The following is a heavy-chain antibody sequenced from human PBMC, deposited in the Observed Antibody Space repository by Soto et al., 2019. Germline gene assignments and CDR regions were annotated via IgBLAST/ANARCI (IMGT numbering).Heavy chain of an antibody. J-gene: IGHJ3*02. CDR2: ISWNSGSI. Sequence: EVQLVESGGGLVQPGRSLRLSCAASGFTFDDYAMHWVRQAPGKGLEWVSGISWNSGSIGYADSVKGRFTISRDNAKNSLYLQMNSLRAEDTALYYCARSGYGLYDAFDICGQGTMVTVSS. V-gene: IGHV3-9*01. CDR1: GFTFDDYA. D-gene: IGHD5-12*01. CDR3: ARSGYGLYDAFDI.